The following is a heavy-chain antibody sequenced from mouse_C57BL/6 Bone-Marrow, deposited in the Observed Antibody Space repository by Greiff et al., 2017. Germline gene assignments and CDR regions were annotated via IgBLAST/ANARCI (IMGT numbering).Heavy chain of an antibody. CDR2: IDPENGDT. CDR1: GFNIKDDY. V-gene: IGHV14-4*01. D-gene: IGHD1-1*01. CDR3: TTREDYYGSSYWYFDV. J-gene: IGHJ1*03. Sequence: EVQLQQSGAELVRPGASVKLSCTASGFNIKDDYMHWVKQRPEQGLEWIGWIDPENGDTEYASKFQGKATITADTSSNTAYLQRSSLTSEDTAVYYCTTREDYYGSSYWYFDVWGTGTTVTVSS.